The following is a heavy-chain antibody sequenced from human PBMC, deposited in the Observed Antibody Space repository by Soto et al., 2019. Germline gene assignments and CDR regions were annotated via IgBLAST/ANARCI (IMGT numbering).Heavy chain of an antibody. V-gene: IGHV3-30*18. Sequence: PGGSLRLSCAASGFTFSSYGMHWVRQAPGKGLEWVAVISYDGSNKYYADSVKGRFTISRDNSKNTLYLQMNSLRAGDTAVYYCAKASCTNGVCYTSPFDYWGQGTLVTVSS. CDR3: AKASCTNGVCYTSPFDY. J-gene: IGHJ4*02. D-gene: IGHD2-8*01. CDR2: ISYDGSNK. CDR1: GFTFSSYG.